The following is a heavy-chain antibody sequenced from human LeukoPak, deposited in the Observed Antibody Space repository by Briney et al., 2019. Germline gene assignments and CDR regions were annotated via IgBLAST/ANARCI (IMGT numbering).Heavy chain of an antibody. D-gene: IGHD6-13*01. J-gene: IGHJ4*02. CDR1: GGSISSYY. CDR2: IYYSGST. Sequence: PSETLSLTCTVSGGSISSYYWKWIRQPPGKGLEWIGYIYYSGSTNYNPSLKSRVTISLDTSKNQFFLRLSSVTAADTAVYYCARDKGYHFDYWGQGTLVTVSS. CDR3: ARDKGYHFDY. V-gene: IGHV4-59*01.